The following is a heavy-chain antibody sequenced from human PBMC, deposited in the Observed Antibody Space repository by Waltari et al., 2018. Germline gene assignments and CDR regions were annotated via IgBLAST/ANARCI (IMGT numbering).Heavy chain of an antibody. Sequence: QVQLVQSGAEVKKPGSSVKVSCKASGGTFSSYAISWVRQAPGQGLEWMGRIIPIFGTANYAQKFQGRVTMTADKSTSTAYMELSSLRSEDTAVYYCASIGGGYSSSWYRYYGMDVWGQGTTVTVSS. V-gene: IGHV1-69*08. CDR3: ASIGGGYSSSWYRYYGMDV. CDR2: IIPIFGTA. CDR1: GGTFSSYA. J-gene: IGHJ6*02. D-gene: IGHD6-13*01.